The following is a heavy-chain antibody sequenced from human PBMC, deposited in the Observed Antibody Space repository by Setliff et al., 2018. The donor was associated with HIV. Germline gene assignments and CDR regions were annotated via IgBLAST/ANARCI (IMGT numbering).Heavy chain of an antibody. J-gene: IGHJ3*02. CDR1: DYTFTTYW. V-gene: IGHV5-51*01. Sequence: GESLKISCKALDYTFTTYWIGWVRQKPGEGLEWMGIIYPDDSNIKYNPSFQNQVTISADKSISTAYLQVHNLKASDTATYYCARRDGRSMNAFEIWGPGTMVTVSS. CDR2: IYPDDSNI. D-gene: IGHD6-13*01. CDR3: ARRDGRSMNAFEI.